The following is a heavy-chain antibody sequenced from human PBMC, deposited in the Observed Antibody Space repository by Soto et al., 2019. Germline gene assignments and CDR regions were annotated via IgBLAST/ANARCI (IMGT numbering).Heavy chain of an antibody. V-gene: IGHV5-51*01. Sequence: GESLKISFKGSGYSFTSYWIGWVRQMPGKGLEGMGIIYPGDSDTRYSPSFQGQVTISADKSISTAYLQWSSLKASDTAMYYCARLGGYSYGSLYYYYYGMDVWGQGTTVTVSS. J-gene: IGHJ6*02. CDR2: IYPGDSDT. D-gene: IGHD5-18*01. CDR3: ARLGGYSYGSLYYYYYGMDV. CDR1: GYSFTSYW.